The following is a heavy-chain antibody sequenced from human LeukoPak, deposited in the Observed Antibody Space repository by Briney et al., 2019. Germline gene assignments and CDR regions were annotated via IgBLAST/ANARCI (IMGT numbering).Heavy chain of an antibody. CDR2: ITWNGGSI. V-gene: IGHV3-9*01. Sequence: GGSLRLSCATSGFTFDNYAMHWVRQAPGKGLEWVSGITWNGGSIAYADSVKGRFTISRDNAKNSLYLQMNSLRAEDTAVYYCGRDSPPDYWGQGTLVTVSS. CDR1: GFTFDNYA. J-gene: IGHJ4*02. CDR3: GRDSPPDY.